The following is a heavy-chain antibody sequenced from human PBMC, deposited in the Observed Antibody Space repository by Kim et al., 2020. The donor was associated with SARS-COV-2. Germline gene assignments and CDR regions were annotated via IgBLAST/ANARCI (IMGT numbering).Heavy chain of an antibody. CDR2: YYSGRT. J-gene: IGHJ4*02. CDR3: ARHLEI. Sequence: YYSGRTYYNPSLKSRVTISVDTSKNQFSLKLSSVTAADTAVYYCARHLEIGGQGTLVTVSS. V-gene: IGHV4-39*01.